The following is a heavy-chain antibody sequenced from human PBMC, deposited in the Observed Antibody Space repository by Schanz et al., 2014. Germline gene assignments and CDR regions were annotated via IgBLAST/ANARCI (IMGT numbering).Heavy chain of an antibody. D-gene: IGHD3-16*01. Sequence: QLQLVQSGAEVKKPGASVKISCWTFGKRYFIHWVRQAPGQGLEWMGMIDPRGASTTYAQKFQGRLSLTGDMSTSTLYLELRSLTSEDTAVYYCARNYEWFESWGQGTLVTVSS. CDR2: IDPRGAST. J-gene: IGHJ5*01. CDR3: ARNYEWFES. V-gene: IGHV1-46*02. CDR1: GKRYF.